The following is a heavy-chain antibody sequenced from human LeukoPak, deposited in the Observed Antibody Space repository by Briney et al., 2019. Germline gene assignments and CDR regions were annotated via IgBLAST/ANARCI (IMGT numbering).Heavy chain of an antibody. Sequence: ASVKVSCKASGYTFTSYGISWVRQAPGQGLEWMGWISAYNGNTNYAQKLQGRDTMTTDASTSTAYMELRSLRSDDTAVYYCARAGGYYYDSSGYYFDYWGQGTLVTVSS. CDR1: GYTFTSYG. CDR3: ARAGGYYYDSSGYYFDY. D-gene: IGHD3-22*01. J-gene: IGHJ4*02. CDR2: ISAYNGNT. V-gene: IGHV1-18*01.